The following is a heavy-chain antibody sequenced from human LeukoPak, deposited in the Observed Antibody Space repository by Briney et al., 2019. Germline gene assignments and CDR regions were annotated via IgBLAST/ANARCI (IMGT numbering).Heavy chain of an antibody. CDR2: ISGSSGST. V-gene: IGHV3-23*01. CDR1: GFTFSSYA. Sequence: PGGSLRLSCAASGFTFSSYAMSWVRQAPGKGLEWVSAISGSSGSTYYADSVKGRFTISRDNSKNTLYLQMNSLRAEDTAVYYCAKSRTYTSDGSGSNPWGQGTLVTVSS. J-gene: IGHJ5*02. CDR3: AKSRTYTSDGSGSNP. D-gene: IGHD3-10*01.